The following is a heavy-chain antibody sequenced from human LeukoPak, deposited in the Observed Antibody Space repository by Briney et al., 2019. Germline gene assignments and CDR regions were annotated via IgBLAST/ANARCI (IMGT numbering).Heavy chain of an antibody. CDR3: ARCMVVVAALLGYAFDI. CDR1: GGTFSSYA. D-gene: IGHD2-15*01. V-gene: IGHV1-69*04. J-gene: IGHJ3*02. CDR2: IIPILGIA. Sequence: SVKVSCKASGGTFSSYAISWVRQAPGQGLEWMGRIIPILGIANYAQKFQGRVTITAEKSTSTAYMELSSLRSEDTAVYYCARCMVVVAALLGYAFDIWGQGTMVTVSS.